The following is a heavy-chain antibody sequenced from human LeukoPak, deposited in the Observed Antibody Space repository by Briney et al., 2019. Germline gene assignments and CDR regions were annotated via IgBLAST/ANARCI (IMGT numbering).Heavy chain of an antibody. Sequence: GGSLRLSCAASGFTFSSYAMHWVRQAPGKGLEWVAVISYDGSNKYYADSVKGRFTISRDNSKNTLYLQMNSLRDEDTAVYYCARGRDYYDRPELAYFDYGGQGTLVTVSS. CDR3: ARGRDYYDRPELAYFDY. D-gene: IGHD3-22*01. CDR2: ISYDGSNK. J-gene: IGHJ4*02. CDR1: GFTFSSYA. V-gene: IGHV3-30*04.